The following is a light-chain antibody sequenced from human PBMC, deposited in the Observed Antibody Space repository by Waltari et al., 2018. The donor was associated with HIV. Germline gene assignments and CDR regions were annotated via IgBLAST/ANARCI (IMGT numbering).Light chain of an antibody. CDR3: QVWDNDIVV. Sequence: YEVSPSPALSVSAGQRVTISCFGERVAEKIPSWYQQKPGQSPLLIIDERNRRPSWIPDRFSASKSGDTVTLTVSGTQPVDEADYFCQVWDNDIVVFGGGTRLTVL. CDR1: RVAEKI. V-gene: IGLV3-1*01. J-gene: IGLJ2*01. CDR2: ERN.